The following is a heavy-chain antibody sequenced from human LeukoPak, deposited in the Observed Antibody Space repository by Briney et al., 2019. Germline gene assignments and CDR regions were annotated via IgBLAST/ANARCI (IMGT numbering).Heavy chain of an antibody. J-gene: IGHJ6*03. CDR2: IGTAGDA. D-gene: IGHD3-22*01. CDR1: GFTVSSYD. Sequence: PGGSLRLSCAASGFTVSSYDMHWVRQATGKGLEWVSAIGTAGDAYYPSSVKGRFTISRENAKNSLYLQMNSLRAGDTAVYYCARGFYGDSSYYYYYMDVWGKGTTVTVSS. V-gene: IGHV3-13*01. CDR3: ARGFYGDSSYYYYYMDV.